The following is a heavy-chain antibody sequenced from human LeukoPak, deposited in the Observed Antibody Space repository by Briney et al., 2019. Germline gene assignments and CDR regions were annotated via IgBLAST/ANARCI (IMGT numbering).Heavy chain of an antibody. CDR2: ISWNSGSI. J-gene: IGHJ4*02. CDR3: AKVGVVVIRWDYFDY. V-gene: IGHV3-9*01. D-gene: IGHD3-22*01. Sequence: PGGSLRLSCAASGFTFDDYAMHWVRQAPGKGLEWVSGISWNSGSIGYADSVKGRFTISRDNAKNSLYLQMNSLRAEDTALYYCAKVGVVVIRWDYFDYWGQGTLVTVSS. CDR1: GFTFDDYA.